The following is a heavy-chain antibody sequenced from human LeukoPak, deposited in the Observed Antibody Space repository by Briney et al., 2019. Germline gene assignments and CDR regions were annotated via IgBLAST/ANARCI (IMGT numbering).Heavy chain of an antibody. CDR1: GYTFTSYG. CDR3: ARGPYYYDSSASLGYFDY. J-gene: IGHJ4*02. CDR2: ISAYNGNT. Sequence: ASVKVSCKASGYTFTSYGISWVRQAPGQGLEWMGWISAYNGNTNYAQKLQGRVTMTTDTSTSTAYMELRSLRSDDTAVYYCARGPYYYDSSASLGYFDYWGQGTLVTVSS. V-gene: IGHV1-18*01. D-gene: IGHD3-22*01.